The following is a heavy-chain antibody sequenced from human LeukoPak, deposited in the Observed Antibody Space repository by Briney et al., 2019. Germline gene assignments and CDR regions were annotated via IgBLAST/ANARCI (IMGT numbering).Heavy chain of an antibody. D-gene: IGHD7-27*01. V-gene: IGHV1-2*02. CDR2: LNPRTGAT. J-gene: IGHJ4*02. CDR1: GYTFVDYY. CDR3: ARGHRLGRTGYDMPAD. Sequence: GASVKVPCKASGYTFVDYYLYWIRQAPGQGLEWMGWLNPRTGATNYAQKFQARVTMTRDTSKQTAYMELTSLRSDDTALYFCARGHRLGRTGYDMPADWGQGTLVTVSS.